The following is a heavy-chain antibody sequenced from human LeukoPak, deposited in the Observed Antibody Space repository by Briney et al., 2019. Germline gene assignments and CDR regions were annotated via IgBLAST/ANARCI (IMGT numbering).Heavy chain of an antibody. V-gene: IGHV4-34*01. J-gene: IGHJ2*01. CDR1: GGSFSGYY. CDR3: ARGTIVVVAARRKNWYFDL. D-gene: IGHD2-15*01. CDR2: INHSGST. Sequence: SETLSLTCAVYGGSFSGYYWSWIRQPPGKGLEWIGEINHSGSTNHNPSLKSRVTISVDTSKYQFSLKLSSVTAADTAVYYCARGTIVVVAARRKNWYFDLWGRGTLVTVSS.